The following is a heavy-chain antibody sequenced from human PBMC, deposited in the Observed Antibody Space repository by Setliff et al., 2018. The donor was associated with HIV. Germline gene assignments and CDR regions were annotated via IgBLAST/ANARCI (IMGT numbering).Heavy chain of an antibody. V-gene: IGHV4-59*01. CDR1: GGPINVYY. D-gene: IGHD3-16*01. J-gene: IGHJ3*02. CDR2: MYYTGST. Sequence: SETLSLTCTVSGGPINVYYWSWIRQPPGKGLEWIGYMYYTGSTNYNPSLKSRVTISVDTSRNHFSLKLISVTAADTAVYYCAREITYDYVWGSFRQGAFDIWGQGTLVTVSS. CDR3: AREITYDYVWGSFRQGAFDI.